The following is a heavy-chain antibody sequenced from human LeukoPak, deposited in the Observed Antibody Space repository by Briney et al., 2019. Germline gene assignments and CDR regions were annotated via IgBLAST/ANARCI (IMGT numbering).Heavy chain of an antibody. CDR2: LYPGDSDT. CDR3: ARPTTVVTPRAFDI. CDR1: GSRFTNYW. J-gene: IGHJ3*02. Sequence: GEPLKISCQCSGSRFTNYWIGWVRPLPAKGLEWMGILYPGDSDTRYSPSFQGQVTMSADKSISTAYLQWSSLQASDSAMYYCARPTTVVTPRAFDIWGQGTMLTVS. D-gene: IGHD4-23*01. V-gene: IGHV5-51*01.